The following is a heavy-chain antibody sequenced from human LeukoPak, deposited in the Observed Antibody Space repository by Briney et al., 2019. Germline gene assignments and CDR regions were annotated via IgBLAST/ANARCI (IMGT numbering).Heavy chain of an antibody. CDR3: AKAVRVIDMAFDY. V-gene: IGHV3-23*01. J-gene: IGHJ4*02. CDR2: ISGSGVNT. CDR1: GFTFSTYS. D-gene: IGHD5-24*01. Sequence: GGSLRLSCAASGFTFSTYSMSWVRQAPWKGLEWVATISGSGVNTYYADSVKGRFTISRDNSKNTLYVQMNSLRAEDTAVYYCAKAVRVIDMAFDYWGQGTLVTVSS.